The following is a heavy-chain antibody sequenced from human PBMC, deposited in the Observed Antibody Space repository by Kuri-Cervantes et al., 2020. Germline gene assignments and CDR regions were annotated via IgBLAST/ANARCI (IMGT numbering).Heavy chain of an antibody. CDR1: GGSFSDYY. Sequence: SETLSLTCAVYGGSFSDYYWIWIRQSPGKGLEWIGEINHSGSTNYKLSLESRVTMSTDTSRNQFSLKLRSVTAADTALYYCARGRYNDYWRAFDFWGQGTMVTVS. CDR2: INHSGST. J-gene: IGHJ3*01. D-gene: IGHD1-1*01. V-gene: IGHV4-34*01. CDR3: ARGRYNDYWRAFDF.